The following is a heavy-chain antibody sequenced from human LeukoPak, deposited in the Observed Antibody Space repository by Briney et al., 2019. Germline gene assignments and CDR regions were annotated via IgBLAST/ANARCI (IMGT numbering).Heavy chain of an antibody. CDR1: GGTFSSYA. Sequence: SVKVSCKASGGTFSSYAISWVRQAPGQGLERMGGIIPIFGTANYAQKFQGRVTITADESTSTAYMELSSLRSEDTVVYYCARPIRLRLDWVVSAFDIWGQGTMVTVSS. CDR3: ARPIRLRLDWVVSAFDI. V-gene: IGHV1-69*01. D-gene: IGHD6-19*01. CDR2: IIPIFGTA. J-gene: IGHJ3*02.